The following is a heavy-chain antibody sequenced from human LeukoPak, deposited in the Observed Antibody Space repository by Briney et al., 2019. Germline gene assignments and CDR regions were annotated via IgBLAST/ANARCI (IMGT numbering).Heavy chain of an antibody. J-gene: IGHJ3*02. CDR2: FDPEDGET. V-gene: IGHV1-24*01. D-gene: IGHD3-10*01. Sequence: ASVKVSCKVSGYTLTELSMHWVRQAPGKGLEWMGGFDPEDGETIYAQKFQGRVTMTEDTSTGTAYMELSSLRSEDTAVYYCATVGTVLRAFDIWGQGTMVTVSS. CDR1: GYTLTELS. CDR3: ATVGTVLRAFDI.